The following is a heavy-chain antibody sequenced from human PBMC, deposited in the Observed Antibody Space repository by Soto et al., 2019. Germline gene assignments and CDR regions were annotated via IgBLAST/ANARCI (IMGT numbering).Heavy chain of an antibody. CDR3: ARYSPPKKTYDSNPGWFDP. Sequence: PSETLSLTCVVSGGSLSSYYWSWIRQPPGKGLEWIGYVRDTGSTNYNPSLKSRVTISIDTSRNQFSLSLSSVTAADTAVYFCARYSPPKKTYDSNPGWFDPWGQGTLVTVSS. V-gene: IGHV4-59*01. CDR2: VRDTGST. D-gene: IGHD3-22*01. CDR1: GGSLSSYY. J-gene: IGHJ5*02.